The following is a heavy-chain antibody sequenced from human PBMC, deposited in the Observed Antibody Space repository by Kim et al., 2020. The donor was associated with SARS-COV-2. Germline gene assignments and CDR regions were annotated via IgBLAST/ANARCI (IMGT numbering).Heavy chain of an antibody. CDR1: GFTVSSNY. V-gene: IGHV3-53*01. D-gene: IGHD3-9*01. CDR2: IYSGGST. CDR3: ARASYYDILTGKAWGFDY. Sequence: GGSLRLSCAASGFTVSSNYMSWVRQAPGKGLEWVSVIYSGGSTYYADSVKGRFTISRDNSKNTLYLQMNSLRAEDTAVYYCARASYYDILTGKAWGFDYWGQGTLVTVSS. J-gene: IGHJ4*02.